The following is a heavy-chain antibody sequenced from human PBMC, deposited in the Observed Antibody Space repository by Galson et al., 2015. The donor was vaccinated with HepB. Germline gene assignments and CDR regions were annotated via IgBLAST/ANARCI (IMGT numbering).Heavy chain of an antibody. J-gene: IGHJ2*01. CDR3: AKTSLATVVILYWYFDL. Sequence: SLRLSCAASGFTFSSYAMSWVRQAPGKGLEWVSAISGSGGSTYYADSVKGRFTISRDNSKNTLYLQMNSLRAEDTAVYYCAKTSLATVVILYWYFDLWGRGTLVTVSS. CDR2: ISGSGGST. V-gene: IGHV3-23*01. CDR1: GFTFSSYA. D-gene: IGHD4-23*01.